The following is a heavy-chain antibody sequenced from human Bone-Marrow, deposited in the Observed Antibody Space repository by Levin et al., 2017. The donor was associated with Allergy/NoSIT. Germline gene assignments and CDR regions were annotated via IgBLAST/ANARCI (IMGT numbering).Heavy chain of an antibody. CDR2: TYHSGET. Sequence: SETLSLTCTVSGASVRSGTYYWNWIRQPPGKGLEWIGYTYHSGETKYNPPLKSRVTISMDKSTNQFSLRLTSMTPADTAVYYCARDNRRIYYDSSGFDYWGQGILVTVSS. CDR1: GASVRSGTYY. V-gene: IGHV4-61*01. J-gene: IGHJ4*02. D-gene: IGHD3-22*01. CDR3: ARDNRRIYYDSSGFDY.